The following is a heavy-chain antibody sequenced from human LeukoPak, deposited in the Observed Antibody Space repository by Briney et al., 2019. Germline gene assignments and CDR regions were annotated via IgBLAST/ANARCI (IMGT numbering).Heavy chain of an antibody. V-gene: IGHV1-2*02. CDR2: INSNSGGT. D-gene: IGHD1-7*01. CDR3: ARDNGITGTTDIPFDY. Sequence: ASVKVSCKASGYTFTGYYMHWVRQAPGQGLEWMGWINSNSGGTNYAQKFQGRVTMTRDTSISTAYMELSRLRSDDTAVYYCARDNGITGTTDIPFDYWGQGTLVTVSS. CDR1: GYTFTGYY. J-gene: IGHJ4*02.